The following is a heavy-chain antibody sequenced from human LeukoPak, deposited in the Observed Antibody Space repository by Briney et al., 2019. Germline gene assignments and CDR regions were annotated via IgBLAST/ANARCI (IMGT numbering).Heavy chain of an antibody. D-gene: IGHD3-3*01. J-gene: IGHJ4*02. CDR2: ISSSSSTI. CDR3: ARADYDFWSGYASSYFDY. V-gene: IGHV3-48*01. CDR1: GFTLSSYS. Sequence: GGSLRLSCAASGFTLSSYSMNWVRQAPGKRLEWVSYISSSSSTIYYADSVKGRFTISRDNAKNSLYLQMNSLRAEDTAVYYCARADYDFWSGYASSYFDYWGQGTLVTVSS.